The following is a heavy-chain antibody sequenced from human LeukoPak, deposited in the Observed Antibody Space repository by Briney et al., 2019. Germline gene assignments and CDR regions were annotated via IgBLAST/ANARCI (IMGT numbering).Heavy chain of an antibody. V-gene: IGHV3-23*01. CDR3: AKIPTVTTYFDY. CDR1: GFTFSSYA. Sequence: GGSLRLSCAASGFTFSSYAMSWVRQAPGKGLEWVSAISGSGGSTYYADSVKGRSTISRDNSKNTLYLQMNSLRAEDTAVYYCAKIPTVTTYFDYWGQGTLVTVSS. D-gene: IGHD4-17*01. CDR2: ISGSGGST. J-gene: IGHJ4*02.